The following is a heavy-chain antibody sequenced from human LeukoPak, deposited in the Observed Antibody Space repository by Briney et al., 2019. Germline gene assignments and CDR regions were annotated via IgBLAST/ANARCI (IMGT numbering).Heavy chain of an antibody. D-gene: IGHD6-6*01. Sequence: ASVKVSCKASGYTFTSYAMNRVRQAPGQGLEWMGWINTNTGNPTYAQGFTGRFVFSLDTSVSTAYLQICSLKAEDTAVYYCARENSSSSFFRYYYYGMDVWGQGTTVTVSS. CDR3: ARENSSSSFFRYYYYGMDV. CDR1: GYTFTSYA. V-gene: IGHV7-4-1*01. J-gene: IGHJ6*02. CDR2: INTNTGNP.